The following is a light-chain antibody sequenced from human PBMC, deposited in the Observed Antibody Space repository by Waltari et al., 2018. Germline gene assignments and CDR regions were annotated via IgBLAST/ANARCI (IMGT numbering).Light chain of an antibody. V-gene: IGLV4-69*01. CDR2: VNSDGSH. J-gene: IGLJ3*02. CDR1: SWHITIA. CDR3: ETGGHGTWV. Sequence: QLVLTQSPSAFASLGASVKLTCTLSSWHITIAIAWHQQQPGKGPRYLMKVNSDGSHRKRDDIPDRFSGSGSGPERYLTITRRQSGDEADYYCETGGHGTWVCSGGPKLTVL.